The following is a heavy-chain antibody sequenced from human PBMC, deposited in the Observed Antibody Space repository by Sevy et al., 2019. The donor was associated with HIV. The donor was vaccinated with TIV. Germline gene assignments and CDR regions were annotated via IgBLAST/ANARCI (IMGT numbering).Heavy chain of an antibody. V-gene: IGHV3-23*01. D-gene: IGHD6-19*01. CDR3: AREDIRVAGIGYYFHS. Sequence: GGSLRLSCAASGFTFSNYAMSWVRQAPGKGLEWVSTISASGVTTYHADSVKGRFTVSRDNSKNTLYLQMNSLRVEDTAVYYCAREDIRVAGIGYYFHSWGQGTLVTVSS. CDR1: GFTFSNYA. J-gene: IGHJ4*02. CDR2: ISASGVTT.